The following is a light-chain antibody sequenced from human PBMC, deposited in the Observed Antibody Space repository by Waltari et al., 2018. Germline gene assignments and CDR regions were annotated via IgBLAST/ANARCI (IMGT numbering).Light chain of an antibody. CDR1: GSNIGNNF. V-gene: IGLV1-51*01. CDR2: ENN. CDR3: GTWDTDLSVV. J-gene: IGLJ2*01. Sequence: QSVLTQPPSVSAAPGQKVTISCPGTGSNIGNNFVSWYQQLPGTAPKLLIYENNKRPSGIPDRCPGSKSGPSATLGITGLQTGDEADYYCGTWDTDLSVVFGGGTKLTVL.